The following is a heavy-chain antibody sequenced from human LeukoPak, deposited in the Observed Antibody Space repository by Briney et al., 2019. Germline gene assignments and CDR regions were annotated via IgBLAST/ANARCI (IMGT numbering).Heavy chain of an antibody. D-gene: IGHD2/OR15-2a*01. Sequence: GGSLRLSCAASGFTFSDYDIHWVRQAPGKGLEWVAVISYDGSNKYYADSVKGRFTISRDNSKNTLYLQMNSLRAEDTAVYYCAKVLGYFQHWGQGTLVTVSS. CDR2: ISYDGSNK. V-gene: IGHV3-30*18. J-gene: IGHJ1*01. CDR3: AKVLGYFQH. CDR1: GFTFSDYD.